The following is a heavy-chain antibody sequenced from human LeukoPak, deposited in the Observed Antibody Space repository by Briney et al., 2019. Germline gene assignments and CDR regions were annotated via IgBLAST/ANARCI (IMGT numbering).Heavy chain of an antibody. V-gene: IGHV3-30*18. D-gene: IGHD3-22*01. CDR2: ISYDGSNR. CDR1: GFTFSSYS. Sequence: GGSLRLSCAASGFTFSSYSMHWVRQAPGKGLEWVAVISYDGSNRYYADSVKGRFTISRDNSKNTLYLQMNSLRAEDTAVYYCAKDKAYYDSSINYYYYGMDVWGQGATVTVPS. J-gene: IGHJ6*02. CDR3: AKDKAYYDSSINYYYYGMDV.